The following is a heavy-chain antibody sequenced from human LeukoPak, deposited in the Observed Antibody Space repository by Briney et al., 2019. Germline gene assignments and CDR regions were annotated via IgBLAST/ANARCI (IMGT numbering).Heavy chain of an antibody. V-gene: IGHV4-59*01. CDR3: ARDDCSGGSCYFFDY. Sequence: SETLSLTCTVSGGSISSYYWSWIRQPPGKGLEWIGYIYYSGSTNYNPSLKSRVTISVDTSKNQFSLKLSSVTAADTAVYYCARDDCSGGSCYFFDYWGQGTLVTVSS. CDR2: IYYSGST. D-gene: IGHD2-15*01. CDR1: GGSISSYY. J-gene: IGHJ4*02.